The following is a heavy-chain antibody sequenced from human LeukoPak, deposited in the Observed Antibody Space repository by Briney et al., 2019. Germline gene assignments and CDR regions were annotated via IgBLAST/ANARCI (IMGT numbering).Heavy chain of an antibody. CDR2: INHSGST. V-gene: IGHV4-34*01. CDR3: ARVGYDSSGYCTAPDY. Sequence: SETLSLTCAVYGGSFSGYYWSWIRQPPGKELEWIGEINHSGSTNYNPSLKSRVTISVDTSKNQFSLKLSSVTAADTAVYYCARVGYDSSGYCTAPDYWGQGTLVTVSS. D-gene: IGHD3-22*01. CDR1: GGSFSGYY. J-gene: IGHJ4*02.